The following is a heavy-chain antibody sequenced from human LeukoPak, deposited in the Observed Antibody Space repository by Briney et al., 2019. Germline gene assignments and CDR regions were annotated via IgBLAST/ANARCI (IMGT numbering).Heavy chain of an antibody. V-gene: IGHV4-4*07. Sequence: SETLSLTCTVSGGSISSYYWSWIRQPAGKGLEWIGRIYTSGSTNYNPSLKSRVTMSVDTSKNQFSLKLSSVTAADTAVYYCAREHSTAATPYYYYYYMDVWGKGTTVTVSS. CDR1: GGSISSYY. J-gene: IGHJ6*03. CDR3: AREHSTAATPYYYYYYMDV. D-gene: IGHD6-13*01. CDR2: IYTSGST.